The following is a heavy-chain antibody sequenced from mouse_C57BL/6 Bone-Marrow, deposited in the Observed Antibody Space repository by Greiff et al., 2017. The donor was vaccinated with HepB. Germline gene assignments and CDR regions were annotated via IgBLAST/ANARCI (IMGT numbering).Heavy chain of an antibody. CDR3: ESYSSVWFAY. J-gene: IGHJ3*01. D-gene: IGHD2-5*01. CDR2: IYPGDGDT. V-gene: IGHV1-82*01. Sequence: QVQLLQSGPDLVKPGASVKLSCEASGYAFSSSWMNWVQQRPGKGLEWIGRIYPGDGDTYYNGTFKGKATMTTDKSSSTAYMQLNSLTAEDTAVYFCESYSSVWFAYWGQGTLVTVSA. CDR1: GYAFSSSW.